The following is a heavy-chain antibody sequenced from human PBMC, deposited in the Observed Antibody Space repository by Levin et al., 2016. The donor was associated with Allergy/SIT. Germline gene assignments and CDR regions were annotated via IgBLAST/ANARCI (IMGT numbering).Heavy chain of an antibody. V-gene: IGHV1-69*13. J-gene: IGHJ3*02. D-gene: IGHD3-22*01. Sequence: SVKVSCKASGGTFSSYAISWVRQAPGQGLEWMGGIIPIFGTANYAQKFQGRVTITADESTSTAYMELSSLRSEDTAVYYCARRRLWRSSGYYGARYANDAFDIWGQGTMVTVSS. CDR2: IIPIFGTA. CDR3: ARRRLWRSSGYYGARYANDAFDI. CDR1: GGTFSSYA.